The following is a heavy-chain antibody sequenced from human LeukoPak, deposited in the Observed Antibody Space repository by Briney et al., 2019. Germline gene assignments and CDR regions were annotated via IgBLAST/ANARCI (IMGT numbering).Heavy chain of an antibody. J-gene: IGHJ4*02. CDR1: GYTFTSYY. V-gene: IGHV1-46*01. CDR2: INPSGGST. Sequence: ASVKVSCKASGYTFTSYYMHWVRQAPGQGLEWMGIINPSGGSTSYAQKFQGGVTMTRDTSTSTVYMELSSLRSEDTAVYYCARSGSGSCYNGYFDYWGQGTLVTVSS. D-gene: IGHD3-10*01. CDR3: ARSGSGSCYNGYFDY.